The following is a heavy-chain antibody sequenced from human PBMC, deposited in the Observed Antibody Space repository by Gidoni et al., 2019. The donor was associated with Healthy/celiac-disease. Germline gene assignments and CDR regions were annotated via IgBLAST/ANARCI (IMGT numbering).Heavy chain of an antibody. CDR3: TRDLPEWEPPLGYGMDV. CDR2: IRSKAYGGTT. J-gene: IGHJ6*02. D-gene: IGHD1-26*01. Sequence: RLSCTASGFTFGDYAMSWFRQAPGKGLEWVGFIRSKAYGGTTEYAASVKGRFTISRDDSKSIAYLQMNSLKTEDTAVYYCTRDLPEWEPPLGYGMDVWGQGTTVTVSS. V-gene: IGHV3-49*03. CDR1: GFTFGDYA.